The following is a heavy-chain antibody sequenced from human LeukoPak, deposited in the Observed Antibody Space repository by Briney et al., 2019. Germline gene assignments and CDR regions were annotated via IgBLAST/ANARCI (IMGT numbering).Heavy chain of an antibody. V-gene: IGHV4-59*08. Sequence: SETQSLTCTVSGGSISGYYWSWIRQPPGKGLEWIGYIYYSGSTNYNPSFKSRVTISVDTSKNQFSLKLCSVTAADTAVYYCARLELANPFVRNLWFGEFGPFDPWGQGTLVIVSS. J-gene: IGHJ5*02. CDR1: GGSISGYY. D-gene: IGHD3-10*01. CDR2: IYYSGST. CDR3: ARLELANPFVRNLWFGEFGPFDP.